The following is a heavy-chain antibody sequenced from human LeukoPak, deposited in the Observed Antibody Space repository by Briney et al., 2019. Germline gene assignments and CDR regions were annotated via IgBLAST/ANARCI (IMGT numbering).Heavy chain of an antibody. CDR2: MNPNSGDT. V-gene: IGHV1-8*01. Sequence: ASVKVSCKASGYTFTNYEINWVRQATGHGLEWMGWMNPNSGDTAYAQKFQGRITMTRSTSITTAYMELSGLRSEDTAVYYCARGLGSYDSSELTWPMISFWGQGTQATVSS. D-gene: IGHD3-22*01. CDR1: GYTFTNYE. J-gene: IGHJ4*02. CDR3: ARGLGSYDSSELTWPMISF.